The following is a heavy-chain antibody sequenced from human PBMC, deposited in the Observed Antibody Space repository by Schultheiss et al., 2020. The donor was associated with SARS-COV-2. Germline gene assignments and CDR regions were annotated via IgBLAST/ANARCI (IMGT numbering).Heavy chain of an antibody. CDR1: GFIFSYYA. D-gene: IGHD6-13*01. CDR2: ISYDGSTQ. J-gene: IGHJ4*02. V-gene: IGHV3-30*03. Sequence: GGSLRLSCTASGFIFSYYAMTWVRQAPGKGLEWVAVISYDGSTQYYSDSVKGRFTISRDNSKNTLYLEMNSLRGDDTAVYYCARPYSCSWYRSYFDYWGQGTLVTVSS. CDR3: ARPYSCSWYRSYFDY.